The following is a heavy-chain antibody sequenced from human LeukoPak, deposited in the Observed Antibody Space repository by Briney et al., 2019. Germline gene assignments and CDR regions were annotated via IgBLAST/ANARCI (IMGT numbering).Heavy chain of an antibody. CDR1: GYTLTELS. CDR2: FYPEDGET. CDR3: ATGEANYDSSGYYYNYGY. Sequence: ASVKVSCKVSGYTLTELSMHWVRQAPGKGLEWMGGFYPEDGETIYAQKFQGRVTMTEDTSTDTAYMELSSLRSEDTAVYYCATGEANYDSSGYYYNYGYWGQGTLVTVSS. J-gene: IGHJ4*02. D-gene: IGHD3-22*01. V-gene: IGHV1-24*01.